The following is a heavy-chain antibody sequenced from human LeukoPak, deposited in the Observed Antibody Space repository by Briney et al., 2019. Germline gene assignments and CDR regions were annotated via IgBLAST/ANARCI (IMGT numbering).Heavy chain of an antibody. D-gene: IGHD3-16*01. CDR2: INPSGGST. Sequence: ASVKVSCKASGYTFTSYYMHWVRQAPGQGLEWMGIINPSGGSTGYAQKFQGRVTMTRDTSTSTVYMELSSLRSEDTAVYYCARDLAAAAFDYWGQGTLVTVSS. J-gene: IGHJ4*02. CDR3: ARDLAAAAFDY. V-gene: IGHV1-46*01. CDR1: GYTFTSYY.